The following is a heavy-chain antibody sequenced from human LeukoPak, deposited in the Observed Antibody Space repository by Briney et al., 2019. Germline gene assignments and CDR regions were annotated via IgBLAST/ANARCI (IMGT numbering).Heavy chain of an antibody. CDR3: ARGSSNVAARNNWFGS. CDR1: GFTFSRSD. V-gene: IGHV3-21*01. D-gene: IGHD6-6*01. CDR2: ISGSSSYI. J-gene: IGHJ5*01. Sequence: GGSLRLSCAASGFTFSRSDMNWVRQAPGKGLEWVSSISGSSSYIYYTDSLKGRFTISRDNAKNSLYLQMNSLRAEDTAVYYCARGSSNVAARNNWFGSWGQGTLVIVSS.